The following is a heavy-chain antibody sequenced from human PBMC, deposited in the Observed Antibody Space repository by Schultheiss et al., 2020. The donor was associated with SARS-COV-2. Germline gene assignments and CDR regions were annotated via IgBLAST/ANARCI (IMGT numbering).Heavy chain of an antibody. CDR1: GGTFSSYA. V-gene: IGHV1-69*13. Sequence: SVKVSCKASGGTFSSYAISWVRQAPGQGLEWMGWINPNSGGTNYAQKFQGRVTITADESTSTAYMELSSLRSEDTAVYYCARALYYDKYYFDYWGQGTLVTVSS. CDR3: ARALYYDKYYFDY. J-gene: IGHJ4*02. CDR2: INPNSGGT. D-gene: IGHD3-3*01.